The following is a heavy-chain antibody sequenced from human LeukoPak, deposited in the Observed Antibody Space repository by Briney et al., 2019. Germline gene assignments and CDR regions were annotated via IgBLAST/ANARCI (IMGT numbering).Heavy chain of an antibody. V-gene: IGHV1-8*03. CDR2: MNPNSGNT. CDR3: ARGGDYYDSSGYPARDAFDI. D-gene: IGHD3-22*01. CDR1: GYTFTSYD. J-gene: IGHJ3*02. Sequence: ASVKVSCKASGYTFTSYDINWVRQSTGQGLEWMGWMNPNSGNTGYAQKFQGRVTITRNTSISTAYMELSSLRSEDTAVYYCARGGDYYDSSGYPARDAFDIWGQGTMVTVSS.